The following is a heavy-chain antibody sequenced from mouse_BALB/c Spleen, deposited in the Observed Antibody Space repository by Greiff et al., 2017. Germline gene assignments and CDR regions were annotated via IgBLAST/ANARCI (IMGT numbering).Heavy chain of an antibody. V-gene: IGHV1-9*01. Sequence: QVQLQQSGAELMKPGASVKISCKATGYTFSSYWLEWVKQRPGHGLEWIGEILPGSGSTNYNEKFKGKATFTADTSSNTAYMQLSSLTSEDSAVYYCARYYGYDGYAMDYWGQGTSVTVSS. D-gene: IGHD2-2*01. J-gene: IGHJ4*01. CDR3: ARYYGYDGYAMDY. CDR2: ILPGSGST. CDR1: GYTFSSYW.